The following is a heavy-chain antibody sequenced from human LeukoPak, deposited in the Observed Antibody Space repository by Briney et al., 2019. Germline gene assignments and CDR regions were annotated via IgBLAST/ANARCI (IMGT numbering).Heavy chain of an antibody. CDR1: GGSISSSSYY. CDR2: IYYSGST. J-gene: IGHJ4*02. V-gene: IGHV4-39*01. CDR3: ASDEVAWKYYDSSGSILDY. Sequence: TSSETLSLTRTVSGGSISSSSYYWGWIRQPPGKGLEWIGSIYYSGSTYYNPSLKSRVTISVDTSKNQFSLKLSSVTAADTAVYYCASDEVAWKYYDSSGSILDYWGQGTLVTVSS. D-gene: IGHD3-22*01.